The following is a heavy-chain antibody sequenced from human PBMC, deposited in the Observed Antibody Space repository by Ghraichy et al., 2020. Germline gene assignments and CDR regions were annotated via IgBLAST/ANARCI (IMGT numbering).Heavy chain of an antibody. D-gene: IGHD7-27*01. CDR3: ARAIRNELWSDY. J-gene: IGHJ4*02. CDR2: MNPKSGNT. Sequence: ASVKVSRKASGYTFSNYDINWVRQAPGQGLEYMGWMNPKSGNTGFVQKFQGRVTISTDTSAETAYMEMNSLTSEDTAVYYCARAIRNELWSDYWGQGTLVTVSS. V-gene: IGHV1-8*01. CDR1: GYTFSNYD.